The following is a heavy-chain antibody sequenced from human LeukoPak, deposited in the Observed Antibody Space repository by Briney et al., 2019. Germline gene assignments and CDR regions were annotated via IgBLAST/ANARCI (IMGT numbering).Heavy chain of an antibody. D-gene: IGHD2-21*01. CDR2: ISSSGSTI. Sequence: GGSLRLSCAASGFTFSSYEMNWVRQAPGKGLEWVSYISSSGSTIYYADSVKGRFTISRDNSKNTLYLQMNSLRAEDTAVYYCAKDHQILWYYFDYWGQGTLVTVSS. V-gene: IGHV3-48*03. CDR1: GFTFSSYE. CDR3: AKDHQILWYYFDY. J-gene: IGHJ4*02.